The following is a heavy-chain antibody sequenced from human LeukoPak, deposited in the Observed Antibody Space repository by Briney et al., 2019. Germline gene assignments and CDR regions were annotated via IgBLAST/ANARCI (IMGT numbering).Heavy chain of an antibody. CDR1: GYTFTSYD. CDR3: ARAPAWDLRAAYYYGMDV. V-gene: IGHV1-8*01. Sequence: ASVKVSCKASGYTFTSYDINWVRQATGQGLEWMGWMNPNSGNTGYPQKFQGRVTMTRNTSISTAYMELSSLRSEDTAVHYCARAPAWDLRAAYYYGMDVWGQGTTVTVSS. D-gene: IGHD1-26*01. CDR2: MNPNSGNT. J-gene: IGHJ6*02.